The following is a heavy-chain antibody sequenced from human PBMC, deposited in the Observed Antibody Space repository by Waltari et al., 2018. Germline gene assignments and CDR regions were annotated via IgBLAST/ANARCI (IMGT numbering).Heavy chain of an antibody. J-gene: IGHJ3*02. D-gene: IGHD6-13*01. V-gene: IGHV3-53*02. CDR2: IYSGGSS. CDR3: ASPSHEIAAAGTGGAFDI. CDR1: GFTVSSNY. Sequence: EVQLVETGGGLIQPGGSLRLSCAASGFTVSSNYMSWVRQAPGKGLEWVSVIYSGGSSDDADSVECRFTISRDNSKNTQYRQMHRLRAEDTAVYYWASPSHEIAAAGTGGAFDIWGQGTMVTVSS.